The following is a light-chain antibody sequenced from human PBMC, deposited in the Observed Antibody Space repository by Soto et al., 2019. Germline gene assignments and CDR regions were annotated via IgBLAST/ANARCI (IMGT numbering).Light chain of an antibody. V-gene: IGLV3-21*02. CDR2: DDT. CDR1: NIGSES. Sequence: SYELTQPPSVSVAPGQTARITCGGDNIGSESAHWYQQKPGQAPVLVVFDDTERPSGIPERISGSKSGNTAILTISRVEAGDEADYYCQVWDSSGDHVVFGGGTKVTVL. CDR3: QVWDSSGDHVV. J-gene: IGLJ2*01.